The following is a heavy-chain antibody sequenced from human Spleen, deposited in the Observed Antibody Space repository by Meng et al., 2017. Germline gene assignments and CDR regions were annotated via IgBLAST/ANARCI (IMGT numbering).Heavy chain of an antibody. D-gene: IGHD4-23*01. V-gene: IGHV5-51*01. J-gene: IGHJ4*02. CDR2: IYPGDSDT. Sequence: GGSLRLSCKGSGYSFTRYWIGWVRQMPGKGLEWMGIIYPGDSDTRYSPSFQGQVTISADKSINTAYLQWSSLKASDTAMYYCARNYGGSNGYFDYWGPGTLVTVSS. CDR3: ARNYGGSNGYFDY. CDR1: GYSFTRYW.